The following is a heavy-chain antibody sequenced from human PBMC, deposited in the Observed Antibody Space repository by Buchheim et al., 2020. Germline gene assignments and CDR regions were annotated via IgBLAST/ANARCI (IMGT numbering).Heavy chain of an antibody. D-gene: IGHD3-22*01. CDR3: ARGITGTTSSFEDYDSSGYYSGVSFDY. CDR2: IKQDGSEK. Sequence: EVQLVESGGGLVQPGGSLRLSCAASGFTFSSYWMSWVRQAPGKGLEWVANIKQDGSEKYYVDSVKGRFTISRDNAKNSLYLQMNSLRAEDTAVYYCARGITGTTSSFEDYDSSGYYSGVSFDYWGQGTL. J-gene: IGHJ4*02. V-gene: IGHV3-7*01. CDR1: GFTFSSYW.